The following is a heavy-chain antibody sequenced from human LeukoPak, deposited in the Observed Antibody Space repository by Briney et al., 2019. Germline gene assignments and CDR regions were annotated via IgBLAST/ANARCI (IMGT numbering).Heavy chain of an antibody. J-gene: IGHJ5*01. Sequence: GGSLRLSCTASGFTFNDYGMSWVRQAPGRGLEWVSGINWNAGSTGYADSVKGRFTISRDNAKNSLYLQMNSLRAEDTALYYCARDEVGATTREVWFDSWGQGNLVIVSS. CDR2: INWNAGST. V-gene: IGHV3-20*04. D-gene: IGHD1-26*01. CDR1: GFTFNDYG. CDR3: ARDEVGATTREVWFDS.